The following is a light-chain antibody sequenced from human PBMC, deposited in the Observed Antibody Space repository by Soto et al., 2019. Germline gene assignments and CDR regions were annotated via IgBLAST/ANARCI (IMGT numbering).Light chain of an antibody. J-gene: IGLJ1*01. CDR3: CSYASTNTFV. Sequence: QSVLTQPPSASGSPGQSVTISCTGTSSDVGTYDYVSWYQQHPGKAPKLMIYEVTKRPSGVPDRFSGSKSGNTASLTVSGLQVEDEADYYCCSYASTNTFVFGTGTKVTVL. V-gene: IGLV2-8*01. CDR1: SSDVGTYDY. CDR2: EVT.